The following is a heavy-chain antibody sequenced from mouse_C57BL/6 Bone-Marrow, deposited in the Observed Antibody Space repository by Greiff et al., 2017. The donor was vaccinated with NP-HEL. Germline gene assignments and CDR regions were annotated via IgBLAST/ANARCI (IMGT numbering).Heavy chain of an antibody. V-gene: IGHV1-81*01. D-gene: IGHD2-10*01. CDR3: ARGGGLLSSYFDV. J-gene: IGHJ1*03. CDR1: GYTFTSYG. Sequence: VQLQQSGAELARPGASVKLSCKASGYTFTSYGISWVKQRTGQGLEWIGEIYPRSGNTYYNEKFKGKATLTADKSSSTAYMELRSLTSEDSAVYFCARGGGLLSSYFDVWGTGTTVTVSS. CDR2: IYPRSGNT.